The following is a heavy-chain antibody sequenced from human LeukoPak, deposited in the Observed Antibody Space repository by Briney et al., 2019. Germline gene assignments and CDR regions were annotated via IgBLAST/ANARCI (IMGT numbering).Heavy chain of an antibody. CDR1: GYTFTNYW. CDR3: ARRDGGANYWYFDV. J-gene: IGHJ2*01. Sequence: GESLKISCKGSGYTFTNYWIGWVRQMPGEGLEWMGIIFPGDSDTRYSPSFEGQVTISADKSITTAYLQWSSLKASDTVMYYCARRDGGANYWYFDVWGRGTLVTVSS. D-gene: IGHD2-15*01. V-gene: IGHV5-51*01. CDR2: IFPGDSDT.